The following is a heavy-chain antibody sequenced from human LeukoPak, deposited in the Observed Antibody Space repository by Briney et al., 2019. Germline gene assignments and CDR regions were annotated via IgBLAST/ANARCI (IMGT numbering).Heavy chain of an antibody. CDR2: IYHTGTT. Sequence: SETLSLTCTVSGGSISSNTYYWAWIRQPPEKGLEWIGSIYHTGTTYYNPSLKSRVTISVDTSSNRFSLQLRSVTAADTATYYCASPSKWELSDLGCWGRGTLVTVSS. J-gene: IGHJ4*01. CDR1: GGSISSNTYY. D-gene: IGHD1-26*01. V-gene: IGHV4-39*01. CDR3: ASPSKWELSDLGC.